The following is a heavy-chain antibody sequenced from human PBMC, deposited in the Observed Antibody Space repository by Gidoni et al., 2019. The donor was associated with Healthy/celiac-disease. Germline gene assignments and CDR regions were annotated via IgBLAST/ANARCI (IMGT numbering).Heavy chain of an antibody. CDR1: GFTFSNAT. Sequence: EVQLVESGGGLVKPGGSLRLSCAASGFTFSNATMNWVRQAPGKGLEWVGRIKSKTDGGTTDYAAPVKGRFTISRDDSKNTLYLQMNSLKTEDTAVYYCTTDYYDFWSGYYYYGMDVWGKGTTVTVSS. CDR2: IKSKTDGGTT. D-gene: IGHD3-3*01. V-gene: IGHV3-15*07. CDR3: TTDYYDFWSGYYYYGMDV. J-gene: IGHJ6*04.